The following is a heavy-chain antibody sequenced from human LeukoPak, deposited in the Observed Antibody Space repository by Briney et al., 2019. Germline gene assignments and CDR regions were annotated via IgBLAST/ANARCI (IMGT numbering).Heavy chain of an antibody. D-gene: IGHD5-18*01. CDR1: GGSISSGNYY. V-gene: IGHV4-39*07. Sequence: SETLSLTCTVSGGSISSGNYYWSWIRQPPGKGLEWIGEINHSGSTNYNPSLKSRVTISVDTSKNQFSLKLSSVTAADTAVYYCAETQGVRGYSYGYRYWGQGTLVTVSS. CDR2: INHSGST. CDR3: AETQGVRGYSYGYRY. J-gene: IGHJ4*02.